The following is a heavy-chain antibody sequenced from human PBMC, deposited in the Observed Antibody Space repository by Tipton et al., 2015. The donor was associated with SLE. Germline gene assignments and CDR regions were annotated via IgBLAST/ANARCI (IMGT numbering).Heavy chain of an antibody. V-gene: IGHV5-51*01. Sequence: VQLVQSGAEVKKPGESLKISCKGSGYSFTSYWIGWVRQMPGKGLEWMGIIYPGDSDTRYSPSFQGQVTISADKSISTAYLQWSSLKASDTAMYYCARHQHYDCWSGYSDYYYGMDVWGQGTTVTVSS. D-gene: IGHD3-3*01. J-gene: IGHJ6*02. CDR1: GYSFTSYW. CDR2: IYPGDSDT. CDR3: ARHQHYDCWSGYSDYYYGMDV.